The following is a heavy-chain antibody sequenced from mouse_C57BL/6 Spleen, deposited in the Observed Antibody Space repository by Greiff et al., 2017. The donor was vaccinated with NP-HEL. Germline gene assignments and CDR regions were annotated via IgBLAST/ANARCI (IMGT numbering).Heavy chain of an antibody. V-gene: IGHV1-54*01. CDR3: ASGGAYGSSFAY. D-gene: IGHD1-1*01. J-gene: IGHJ3*01. CDR1: GYAFTNYL. Sequence: QVQLQQSGAELVRPGTSVKVSCKASGYAFTNYLIEWVKQRPGQGLEWIGVINPGSGGTNYNEKFKGKATLTADKSSSTAYMQLSSLTSEDSAVYVCASGGAYGSSFAYWGQGTLVTVSA. CDR2: INPGSGGT.